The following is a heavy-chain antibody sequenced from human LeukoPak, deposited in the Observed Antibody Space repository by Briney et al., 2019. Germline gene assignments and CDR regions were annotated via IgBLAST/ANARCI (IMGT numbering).Heavy chain of an antibody. V-gene: IGHV3-30*02. CDR1: GLTFSSYG. D-gene: IGHD6-13*01. Sequence: PGGSLRLSCAASGLTFSSYGMHWVRQAPGKGLEWVAFIRYDGSYESYTDSVKGRFTISRDNAKNTLYLQMNSLSVEDTAVYYCAKAVGYSNTWGQGTLVTVSS. CDR2: IRYDGSYE. J-gene: IGHJ4*02. CDR3: AKAVGYSNT.